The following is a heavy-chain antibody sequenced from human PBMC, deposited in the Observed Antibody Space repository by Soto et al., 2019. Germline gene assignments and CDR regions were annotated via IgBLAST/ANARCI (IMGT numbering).Heavy chain of an antibody. D-gene: IGHD3-10*01. Sequence: SETLSLTCAVYGGSFSGYYWSWIRQPPGKGLEWIGEINHSGSTNYNPSLKSRVTISVDTSKNQFSLKLSSVTAADTAVYYCARAGVITMVRGVIITGYFDYWGQGTLVTVSS. J-gene: IGHJ4*02. V-gene: IGHV4-34*01. CDR3: ARAGVITMVRGVIITGYFDY. CDR1: GGSFSGYY. CDR2: INHSGST.